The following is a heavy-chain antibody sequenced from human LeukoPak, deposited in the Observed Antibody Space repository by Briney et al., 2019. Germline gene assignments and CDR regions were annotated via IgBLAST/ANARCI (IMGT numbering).Heavy chain of an antibody. V-gene: IGHV4-34*01. CDR2: INHSGST. CDR3: ARVIVVVPAAIGFDY. J-gene: IGHJ4*02. D-gene: IGHD2-2*01. CDR1: GGSFSGYY. Sequence: SETLSLTCAVYGGSFSGYYWSWIRQPPGKGLEWIGEINHSGSTNYNPSLKSRVTISVDTSKNQFSLKLSPVTAADTAVYYCARVIVVVPAAIGFDYWGQGTLVTVSS.